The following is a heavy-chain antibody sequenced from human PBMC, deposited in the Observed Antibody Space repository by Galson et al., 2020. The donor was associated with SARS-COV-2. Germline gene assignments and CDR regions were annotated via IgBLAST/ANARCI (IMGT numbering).Heavy chain of an antibody. D-gene: IGHD3-10*01. J-gene: IGHJ4*02. CDR1: GGSFSGYY. V-gene: IGHV4-59*12. Sequence: SETLSLTCAVYGGSFSGYYWSWIRQPPGKGLEWIGYIYHSGSTNYNPSLKSRVTISVDTSKNQFSLKLSSVTAADTAVYYCARVRYYGAGSYEDYWGQGTLVTVSS. CDR3: ARVRYYGAGSYEDY. CDR2: IYHSGST.